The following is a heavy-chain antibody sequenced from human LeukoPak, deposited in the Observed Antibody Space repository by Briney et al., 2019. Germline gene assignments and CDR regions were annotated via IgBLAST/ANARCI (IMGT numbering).Heavy chain of an antibody. CDR1: GGSISSGGYY. D-gene: IGHD1-26*01. J-gene: IGHJ4*02. V-gene: IGHV4-30-2*03. Sequence: SQTLSLTCTVSGGSISSGGYYWSWIRQPPGKGLEWIGYIYHSGSTYYNPSLKSRVTISVDTSKNQFSLKLSSVTAADTAVYYCARPGGYSGSSPVDYWGQGTLVTVSS. CDR3: ARPGGYSGSSPVDY. CDR2: IYHSGST.